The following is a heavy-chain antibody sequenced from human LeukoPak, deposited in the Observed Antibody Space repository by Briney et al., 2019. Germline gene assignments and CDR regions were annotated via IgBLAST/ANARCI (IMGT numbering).Heavy chain of an antibody. CDR3: ASTDTAMVTNGWFDP. CDR2: IIPIFGTA. Sequence: SVKVSCKASGGTFSSYAISWVRQAPGQGLEWTGGIIPIFGTANYAQKFQGRVTITADESTSTAYMELSSLRSEDTAVYYCASTDTAMVTNGWFDPWGQGTLVTVSS. J-gene: IGHJ5*02. CDR1: GGTFSSYA. V-gene: IGHV1-69*13. D-gene: IGHD5-18*01.